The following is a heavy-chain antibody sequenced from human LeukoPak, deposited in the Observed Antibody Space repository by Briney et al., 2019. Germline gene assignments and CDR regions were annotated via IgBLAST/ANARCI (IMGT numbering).Heavy chain of an antibody. V-gene: IGHV4-59*01. D-gene: IGHD3-9*01. CDR3: ARLRPDYDILTGFPMDV. CDR1: GGSISTYY. CDR2: ISYSGST. J-gene: IGHJ6*02. Sequence: SETLSLTCTVSGGSISTYYWSWIRQPPGKGLEWIGYISYSGSTNYNPSLKRRVTQSVDTSKNQFSLKLSSVTAVDTAVYYCARLRPDYDILTGFPMDVWGPGTTVTVSS.